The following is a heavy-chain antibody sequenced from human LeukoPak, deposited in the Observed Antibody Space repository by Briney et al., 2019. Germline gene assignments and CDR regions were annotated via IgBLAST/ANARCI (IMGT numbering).Heavy chain of an antibody. D-gene: IGHD6-6*01. Sequence: GGSQRLSCAASGFTFSSFAMTWVRQAPGKGLEWVSSMSSSGTTYYADSVKGRFTISRDNSKNTLYLQMNSLRAEDTAVYYCVKDRSINLPYFFDYWGQGTLVTVSS. CDR1: GFTFSSFA. CDR3: VKDRSINLPYFFDY. V-gene: IGHV3-23*01. CDR2: MSSSGTT. J-gene: IGHJ4*02.